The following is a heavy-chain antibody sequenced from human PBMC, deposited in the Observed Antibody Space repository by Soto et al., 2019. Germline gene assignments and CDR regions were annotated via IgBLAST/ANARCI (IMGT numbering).Heavy chain of an antibody. CDR1: GTSISSYY. CDR3: ARYNSYAIDY. J-gene: IGHJ4*02. Sequence: SETLSLTCSVSGTSISSYYWSWIRQPPGKGLEWIANIHYSGTTNYNPSLASRVTLSVDTSKNQFSLKMTSVTAADRAMYFCARYNSYAIDYWGRGTLVTVSS. CDR2: IHYSGTT. V-gene: IGHV4-59*01. D-gene: IGHD2-8*01.